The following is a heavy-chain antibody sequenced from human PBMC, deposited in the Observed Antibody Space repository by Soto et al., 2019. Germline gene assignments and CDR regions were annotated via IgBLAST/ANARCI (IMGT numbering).Heavy chain of an antibody. J-gene: IGHJ4*02. CDR1: GDSISNAAYY. V-gene: IGHV4-39*01. Sequence: QLQLQESGPGLVKPSETLSLTCTVSGDSISNAAYYWGWIRQPPGKGLECIGIIFYSGNTYYSPSLKSRVTMPVDTSKNQFSLKLSSVSATDTSTYYCARVFGSGSYYFDSWGQGTLVTVSS. CDR3: ARVFGSGSYYFDS. CDR2: IFYSGNT. D-gene: IGHD3-10*01.